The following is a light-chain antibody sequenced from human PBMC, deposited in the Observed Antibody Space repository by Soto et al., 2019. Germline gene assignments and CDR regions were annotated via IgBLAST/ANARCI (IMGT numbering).Light chain of an antibody. Sequence: QSALTQPPSVSGSPGQSVTISCTGTSSDVGSYNRLSWYQQPPGTAPKLIMYEVNTRPSGVPDRFSGSKSGSTASLTSSGLQAEDEADYYCSLYISGRTYVFGTGTKLTVL. V-gene: IGLV2-18*01. CDR2: EVN. CDR3: SLYISGRTYV. CDR1: SSDVGSYNR. J-gene: IGLJ1*01.